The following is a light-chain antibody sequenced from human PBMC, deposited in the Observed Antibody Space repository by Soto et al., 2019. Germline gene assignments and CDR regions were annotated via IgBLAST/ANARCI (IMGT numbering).Light chain of an antibody. CDR1: QTISSW. J-gene: IGKJ1*01. CDR2: KAS. CDR3: QQYSTYTPRT. Sequence: DIQMTQSPSTLSGSVGDRVTITCRASQTISSWLAWYQQKPGKAPKLLIYKASSLESGVPSRFSGSGSGTEFTLTISSLQPDDFATYYCQQYSTYTPRTFGQGTKVDIK. V-gene: IGKV1-5*03.